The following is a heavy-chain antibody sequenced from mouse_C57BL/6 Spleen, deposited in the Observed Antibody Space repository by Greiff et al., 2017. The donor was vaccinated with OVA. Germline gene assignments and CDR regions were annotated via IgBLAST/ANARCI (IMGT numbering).Heavy chain of an antibody. Sequence: QVQLQQPGAELVKPGASVKLSCKASGYTFTSYWMHWVKQRPGQGLEWIGMIHPNSGSTNYNEKFKSKATLTVDKSSSTAYMQLSSLTSEDSAVYYCARSGGSREYYAMDYWGQGTSVTVSS. CDR1: GYTFTSYW. J-gene: IGHJ4*01. D-gene: IGHD3-3*01. CDR2: IHPNSGST. V-gene: IGHV1-64*01. CDR3: ARSGGSREYYAMDY.